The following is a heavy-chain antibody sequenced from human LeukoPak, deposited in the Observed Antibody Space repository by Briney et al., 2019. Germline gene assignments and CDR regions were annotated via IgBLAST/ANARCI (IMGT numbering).Heavy chain of an antibody. CDR3: ARSFGGTYYFDY. J-gene: IGHJ4*02. CDR2: INSGGSST. Sequence: GGSLRLSCAASGFTFSPYWMHWVRQAPGKGLVWVSHINSGGSSTSYADSVKGRFTISRDNAKNTLFLQMHSLRADDTAVYYCARSFGGTYYFDYWGQGTLVTISS. D-gene: IGHD1-26*01. V-gene: IGHV3-74*01. CDR1: GFTFSPYW.